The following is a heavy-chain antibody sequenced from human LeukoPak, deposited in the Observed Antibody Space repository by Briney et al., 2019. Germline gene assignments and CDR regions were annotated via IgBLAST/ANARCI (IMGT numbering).Heavy chain of an antibody. J-gene: IGHJ4*02. CDR2: IYHSGST. CDR1: GGSISSSNW. D-gene: IGHD3-22*01. V-gene: IGHV4-4*02. Sequence: SGTLSLTCAVSGGSISSSNWWSWVRQPPGKGLEWIGEIYHSGSTNYNPSLKSRVTISVDKSKNPFSLKLSSVTAADTAVYYCARGVGYYDSSTLRTLDYWGQGTLVTVSS. CDR3: ARGVGYYDSSTLRTLDY.